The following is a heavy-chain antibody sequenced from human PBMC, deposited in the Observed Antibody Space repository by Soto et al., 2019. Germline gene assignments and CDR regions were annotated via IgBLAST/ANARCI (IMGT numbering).Heavy chain of an antibody. V-gene: IGHV4-31*03. CDR1: GGSISSGGYY. CDR2: IYYSGST. D-gene: IGHD4-4*01. Sequence: SETLSLTCTVSGGSISSGGYYWSWIRQHPGKGLEWIGYIYYSGSTYYNPSLKSRVTISVDTSKNQFSLKLSSGTAADTAVYYCARNNYSKLDYWGQGTLVTVSS. J-gene: IGHJ4*02. CDR3: ARNNYSKLDY.